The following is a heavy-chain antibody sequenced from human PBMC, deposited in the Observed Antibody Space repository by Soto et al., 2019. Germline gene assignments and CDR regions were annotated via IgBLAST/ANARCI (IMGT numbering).Heavy chain of an antibody. V-gene: IGHV2-5*02. Sequence: QITLKASGPTLVKPTQTLTLTCTFSGFSLSTSGVGVGWIRQPPGKALEWLALNYWDDDKRYSPSLKSRLTITKDTSKKLVVRTMTKKDPVDTATYYCAHSPPKHGYNSSYFDYWGQGTLVTVTS. D-gene: IGHD6-13*01. CDR3: AHSPPKHGYNSSYFDY. J-gene: IGHJ4*02. CDR1: GFSLSTSGVG. CDR2: NYWDDDK.